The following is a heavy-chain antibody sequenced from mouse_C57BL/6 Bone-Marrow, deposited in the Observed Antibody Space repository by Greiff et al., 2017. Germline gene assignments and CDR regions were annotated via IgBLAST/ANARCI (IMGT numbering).Heavy chain of an antibody. V-gene: IGHV3-6*01. CDR1: GYSITSGYY. Sequence: EVQLVESGPGLVKPSQSLSLTCSVTGYSITSGYYWNWIRQFPGNKLEWMRYISYDGSNNYNPSLKNRISITRDTSKNQFFLKLNSVTTEDTATYYCARGGVTTDWGQGTTLTVSS. D-gene: IGHD1-1*01. CDR2: ISYDGSN. CDR3: ARGGVTTD. J-gene: IGHJ2*01.